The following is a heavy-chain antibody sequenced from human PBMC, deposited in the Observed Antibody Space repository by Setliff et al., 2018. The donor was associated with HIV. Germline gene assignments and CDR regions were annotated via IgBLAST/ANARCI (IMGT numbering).Heavy chain of an antibody. CDR2: IYHSGGT. CDR3: AKLGDSTGVYSYFDY. CDR1: GRSITTGGSY. D-gene: IGHD7-27*01. V-gene: IGHV4-31*03. J-gene: IGHJ4*02. Sequence: SETLPLTCSVSGRSITTGGSYWNWIRQHPGKGLEWIGYIYHSGGTYYTPSLQSRVTMSLDTSKNQFSLKLSSVTAADTAVYYCAKLGDSTGVYSYFDYWGQGMLVTVSS.